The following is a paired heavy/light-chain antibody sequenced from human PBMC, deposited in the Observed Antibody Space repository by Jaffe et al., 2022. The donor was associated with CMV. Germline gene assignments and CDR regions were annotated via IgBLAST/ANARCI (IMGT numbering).Light chain of an antibody. CDR2: GAF. V-gene: IGKV3-20*01. CDR3: HQYGSSPLT. CDR1: QAISSSY. Sequence: EIVLTQSPGTLSLSPGDRATLSCRASQAISSSYLAWYQQTPGQAPRLLIFGAFTRAAGISNRFSGSGSGTDFTLTISRLEPEDFAVYYCHQYGSSPLTFGPGTRVDMK. J-gene: IGKJ3*01.
Heavy chain of an antibody. CDR2: VYHSGIT. CDR1: GGSITSNNW. D-gene: IGHD1-26*01. V-gene: IGHV4-4*02. J-gene: IGHJ4*02. CDR3: ARDPSISGAFYSGG. Sequence: QVQLQESGPGLVKPSGTLSLTCAVSGGSITSNNWWNWVRQPPGKGLEWIGQVYHSGITNYNPSLKSRVSISIDRSKNLFSLKLITVTAADTAVYYCARDPSISGAFYSGGWGQGTLVTVSS.